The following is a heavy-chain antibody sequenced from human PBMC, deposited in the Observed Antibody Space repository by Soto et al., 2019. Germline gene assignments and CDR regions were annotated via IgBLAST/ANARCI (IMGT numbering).Heavy chain of an antibody. J-gene: IGHJ4*02. D-gene: IGHD6-13*01. Sequence: QVQLVESGGGVVQPGRSLRLSCAASGFTFSSYGMHWVRQAPGKGLEWVAVISYDGSNKYYPDSVKGRFTISRDNSKNTLYLQMNSLRAEDTAVYYCAKDTSSSWPIIDYWGQGTLVTVSS. V-gene: IGHV3-30*18. CDR1: GFTFSSYG. CDR3: AKDTSSSWPIIDY. CDR2: ISYDGSNK.